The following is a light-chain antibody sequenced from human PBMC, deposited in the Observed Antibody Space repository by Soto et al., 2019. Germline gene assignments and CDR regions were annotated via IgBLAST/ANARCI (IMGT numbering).Light chain of an antibody. CDR3: QSYDSSLSGSNV. Sequence: QSALTQPPSVSGGPGQRVTISCTGSSSNIGAGYDVHWYQQLPGTAPKLLIYGNSNRPSGVPDRFSGSKSGTSASLAITGLQAEDEADYYCQSYDSSLSGSNVFGTGTKVTVL. J-gene: IGLJ1*01. V-gene: IGLV1-40*01. CDR1: SSNIGAGYD. CDR2: GNS.